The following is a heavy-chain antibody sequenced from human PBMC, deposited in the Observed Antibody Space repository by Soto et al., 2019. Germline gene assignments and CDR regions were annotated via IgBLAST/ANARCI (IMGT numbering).Heavy chain of an antibody. J-gene: IGHJ4*02. CDR2: ISGSGIST. CDR1: GFTFSSYA. D-gene: IGHD6-19*01. CDR3: AKEEGYSSGWTEIDY. Sequence: EVQLLESGGGLVQPGGSLRLSCAASGFTFSSYAMSWVRQAPGKGLEWVSAISGSGISTYYADSVKGRFTISRDNSKNTLYLQLNSLRSDDTAVYYCAKEEGYSSGWTEIDYWGQGPLVNVSS. V-gene: IGHV3-23*01.